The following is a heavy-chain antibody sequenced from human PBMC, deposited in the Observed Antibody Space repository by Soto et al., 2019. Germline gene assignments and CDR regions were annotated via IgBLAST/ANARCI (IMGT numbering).Heavy chain of an antibody. V-gene: IGHV1-2*04. Sequence: ASLKVSWKASGATFTGYYMHCLRRTTGQGLEWMGWINPNSGGTNYAQKFQGWVTMTRDTSISTAYMELSRLRSDDTAVYYCARDPAMYRSSWYSYGMDVWGQGTTVTVSS. D-gene: IGHD6-13*01. CDR2: INPNSGGT. CDR1: GATFTGYY. J-gene: IGHJ6*02. CDR3: ARDPAMYRSSWYSYGMDV.